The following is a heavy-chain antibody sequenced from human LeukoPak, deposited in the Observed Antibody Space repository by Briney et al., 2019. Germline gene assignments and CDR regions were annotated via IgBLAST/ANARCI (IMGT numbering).Heavy chain of an antibody. J-gene: IGHJ3*02. D-gene: IGHD2-21*02. V-gene: IGHV3-73*01. Sequence: GGSLRLSCAASGFTFSGSAMHWVRQAPGKGLEWVGRIRSKANSYATAYAASVKGRFTISRSDSKNTAYLQMNSLKTEDTAVYYCTSSLAYCGGDCPLDAFDIWGQGTMVTVSS. CDR1: GFTFSGSA. CDR3: TSSLAYCGGDCPLDAFDI. CDR2: IRSKANSYAT.